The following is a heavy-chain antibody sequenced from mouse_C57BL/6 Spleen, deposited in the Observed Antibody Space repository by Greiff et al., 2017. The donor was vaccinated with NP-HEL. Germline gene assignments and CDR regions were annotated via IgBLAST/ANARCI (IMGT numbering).Heavy chain of an antibody. J-gene: IGHJ4*01. CDR1: GYTFTSYG. V-gene: IGHV1-81*01. CDR3: ARTPFTTVVADYAMDY. CDR2: IYPRSGNT. Sequence: QVQLQQSGAELARPGASVKLSCKASGYTFTSYGISWVKQRTGQGLEWIGEIYPRSGNTYYNEKFKGKATLTADKSSSTAYMELRSLTSEDSAVYFCARTPFTTVVADYAMDYWGQGTSVTVSS. D-gene: IGHD1-1*01.